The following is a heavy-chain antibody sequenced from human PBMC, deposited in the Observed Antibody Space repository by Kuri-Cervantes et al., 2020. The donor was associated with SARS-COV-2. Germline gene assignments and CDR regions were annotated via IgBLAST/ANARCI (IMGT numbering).Heavy chain of an antibody. CDR3: ARDQVVPAALPTDAFDI. V-gene: IGHV3-7*05. Sequence: GGSLRLSCAASGFTFSSYWMSWVRQAPGKGLEWVANIKQDGSEKYYVDSVKGRFTISRDNAKNSLYLQMNSLRDEDTAVYYCARDQVVPAALPTDAFDIWGQGTMVTVSS. CDR2: IKQDGSEK. J-gene: IGHJ3*02. D-gene: IGHD2-2*02. CDR1: GFTFSSYW.